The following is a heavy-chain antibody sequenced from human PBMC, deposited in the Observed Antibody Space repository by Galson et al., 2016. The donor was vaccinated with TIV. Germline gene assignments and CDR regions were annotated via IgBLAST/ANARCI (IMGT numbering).Heavy chain of an antibody. Sequence: SVKVSCKASGGTFSSFALNWVRQAPGQGLEWIGEIIPGFGSVRYAQKFQARFTITADESATTAVMELSNLTSDDTAVYYCARTSYTPMGYWGQGTLVTVSS. J-gene: IGHJ4*01. CDR1: GGTFSSFA. V-gene: IGHV1-69*13. D-gene: IGHD5-18*01. CDR3: ARTSYTPMGY. CDR2: IIPGFGSV.